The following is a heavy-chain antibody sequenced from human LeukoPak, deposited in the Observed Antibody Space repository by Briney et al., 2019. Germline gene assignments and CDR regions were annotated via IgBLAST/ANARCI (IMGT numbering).Heavy chain of an antibody. CDR2: ITASGGNT. Sequence: PGGSLRLSCAASGFTVSSSYMNWVRQAPGRGLEWVSSITASGGNTNHADSVKGRFTISRDNSKKTLYLQMNSLKVEDAAIYYCAIRGATGKHFEYWGQGAYVTVSS. CDR1: GFTVSSSY. CDR3: AIRGATGKHFEY. D-gene: IGHD1-26*01. V-gene: IGHV3-23*01. J-gene: IGHJ4*02.